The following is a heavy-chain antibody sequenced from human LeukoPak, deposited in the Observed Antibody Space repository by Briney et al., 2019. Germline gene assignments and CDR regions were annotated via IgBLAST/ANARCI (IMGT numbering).Heavy chain of an antibody. CDR1: GGSISSGGYS. V-gene: IGHV4-30-2*01. Sequence: PSQTLSLTCAVSGGSISSGGYSWSWIRQPPGKGLEWIGYIYHSGSTYYNPSLKSRVTISVDRSKNQFSLKLSSVTAADTAVYYCARHNMIVVVPAAPPFDPWGQGTLVTVSS. CDR2: IYHSGST. CDR3: ARHNMIVVVPAAPPFDP. D-gene: IGHD2-2*01. J-gene: IGHJ5*02.